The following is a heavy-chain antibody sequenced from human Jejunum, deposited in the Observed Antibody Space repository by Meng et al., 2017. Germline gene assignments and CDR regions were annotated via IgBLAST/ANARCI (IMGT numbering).Heavy chain of an antibody. V-gene: IGHV1-18*01. CDR2: ISAYPGKT. D-gene: IGHD2-2*01. Sequence: VTCGAEVKKTGASMKVSCKAYGYPFDRVGVSWIRQASGQGLEWVGWISAYPGKTDYAQKFQGRVLMTAETSTTTVYMELTSLTSDDTAVYYCARDKYAYALGYFDYWGQGTLVTVSS. CDR1: GYPFDRVG. J-gene: IGHJ4*02. CDR3: ARDKYAYALGYFDY.